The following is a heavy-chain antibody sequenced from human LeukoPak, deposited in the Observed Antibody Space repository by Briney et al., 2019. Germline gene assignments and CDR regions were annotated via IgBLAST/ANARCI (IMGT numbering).Heavy chain of an antibody. CDR2: IYHSGST. D-gene: IGHD6-13*01. J-gene: IGHJ4*02. Sequence: PSQTLSLTCAVSGGSISSGGYSWSWIRQPPGKGLEWIGYIYHSGSTYYNPSLKSRATISVDRSKNQFSLKLSSVTAADTAVYYCARGPGIAAAQGTPPDYWGQGTLVTVSS. V-gene: IGHV4-30-2*01. CDR3: ARGPGIAAAQGTPPDY. CDR1: GGSISSGGYS.